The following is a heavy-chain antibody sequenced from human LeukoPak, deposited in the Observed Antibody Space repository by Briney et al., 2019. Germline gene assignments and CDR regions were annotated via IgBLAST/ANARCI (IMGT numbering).Heavy chain of an antibody. D-gene: IGHD3-10*01. CDR3: ASRWLITMVRTDY. CDR1: GGSFNSYI. Sequence: ASVKVSCKASGGSFNSYIISWVRQAPGQGLEWMGRIIPMLGTPNYAQKFQGRITIIADKSTNTASMELSSLRFEDTAVYYCASRWLITMVRTDYWGQGTLVTVSS. CDR2: IIPMLGTP. V-gene: IGHV1-69*08. J-gene: IGHJ4*02.